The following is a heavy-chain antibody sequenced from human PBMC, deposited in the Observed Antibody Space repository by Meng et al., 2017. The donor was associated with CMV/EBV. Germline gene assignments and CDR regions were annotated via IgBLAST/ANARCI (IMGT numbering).Heavy chain of an antibody. CDR2: IYYSGST. CDR1: GGSISSYY. V-gene: IGHV4-59*01. CDR3: ARVYGDYADNYYYYGMDV. D-gene: IGHD4-17*01. J-gene: IGHJ6*02. Sequence: SETLSLTCTVPGGSISSYYWSWIRQPPGKGLEWIGYIYYSGSTNYNPSLKSRVTISVDTSKNQFSLKLSSATAADTAVYYCARVYGDYADNYYYYGMDVWGQGTTVTVSS.